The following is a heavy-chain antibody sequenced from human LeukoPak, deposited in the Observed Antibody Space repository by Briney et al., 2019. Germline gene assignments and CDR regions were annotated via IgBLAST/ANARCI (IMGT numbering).Heavy chain of an antibody. CDR1: GFTFSSYA. Sequence: GGSLRLTCAASGFTFSSYAMSWVRQAPGKGLEWVSVISASGGSTYYADSVKGRFTISRDNSKNTLYLQMNSLRAGDTAVYYCAKDFRSELRAGSDYWGQGTLVTVSS. CDR3: AKDFRSELRAGSDY. J-gene: IGHJ4*02. V-gene: IGHV3-23*01. D-gene: IGHD3-10*01. CDR2: ISASGGST.